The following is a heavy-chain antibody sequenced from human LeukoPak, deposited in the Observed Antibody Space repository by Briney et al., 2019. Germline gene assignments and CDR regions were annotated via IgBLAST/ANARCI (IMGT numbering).Heavy chain of an antibody. Sequence: ASVKVSCKVSGYTLTELPIHWVRQAPGKGLEWMGGFDPEEGETIHAQKFQGRVTMTEDTSTDTAYMELSSLRSEDTAVYYCATGQQLVWEGFDYWGQGTLVTVSS. V-gene: IGHV1-24*01. D-gene: IGHD6-13*01. CDR3: ATGQQLVWEGFDY. CDR2: FDPEEGET. CDR1: GYTLTELP. J-gene: IGHJ4*02.